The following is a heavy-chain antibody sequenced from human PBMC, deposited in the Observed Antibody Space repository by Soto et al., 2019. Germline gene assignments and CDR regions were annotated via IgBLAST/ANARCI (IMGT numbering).Heavy chain of an antibody. Sequence: SETLSLTCAVYGGSFSGYYWSWIRQPPGKGLEWIGEINHSGSTNYNPSLKSRVTISVGTSKNQFSLKLSSVTAADTAVYYCARAGSSSSWDDYYYYYMDVWGKGTTVTVSS. J-gene: IGHJ6*03. CDR3: ARAGSSSSWDDYYYYYMDV. D-gene: IGHD6-13*01. CDR1: GGSFSGYY. V-gene: IGHV4-34*01. CDR2: INHSGST.